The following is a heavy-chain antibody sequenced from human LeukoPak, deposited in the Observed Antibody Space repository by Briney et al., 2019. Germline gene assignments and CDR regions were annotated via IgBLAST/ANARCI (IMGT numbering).Heavy chain of an antibody. CDR1: GLTSSHNY. Sequence: PGGSLRLSCAASGLTSSHNYVSWVREAPGKALEWVSSIHTSGDTSYPHSVKGPFTISRDTFKNTLYLQINSLRVEDTAVYYCIVFGDSNHWGQGTLVTVSS. D-gene: IGHD4-17*01. V-gene: IGHV3-53*01. J-gene: IGHJ5*02. CDR3: IVFGDSNH. CDR2: IHTSGDT.